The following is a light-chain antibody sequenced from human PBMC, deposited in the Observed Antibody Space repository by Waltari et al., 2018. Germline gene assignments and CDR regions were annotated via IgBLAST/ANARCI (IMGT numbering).Light chain of an antibody. CDR2: EGT. CDR1: SSNVGSYNL. CDR3: CSYAGGSTLI. J-gene: IGLJ2*01. V-gene: IGLV2-23*01. Sequence: QSALTQPASVSGSPGQSITISCTGTSSNVGSYNLVSWYQQHPGEVPKVMIFEGTKRASELSNRVSGSKSGNTASLTISGLQAEDEADYYCCSYAGGSTLIFGGGTRLTVL.